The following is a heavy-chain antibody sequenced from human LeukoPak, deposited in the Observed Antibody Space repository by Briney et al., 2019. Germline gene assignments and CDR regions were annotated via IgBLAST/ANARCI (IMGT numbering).Heavy chain of an antibody. CDR2: IYYSGST. D-gene: IGHD3-22*01. CDR3: AREGSGYPFDY. V-gene: IGHV4-59*01. CDR1: GGSISNYF. J-gene: IGHJ4*02. Sequence: PSETLSLTCAVFGGSISNYFWSWIRQPPGKGLEWIGYIYYSGSTNYNPSLKSRVTISVDTSKNQLSLKLSSVTAADTAVYYCAREGSGYPFDYWGQGTLVTVSS.